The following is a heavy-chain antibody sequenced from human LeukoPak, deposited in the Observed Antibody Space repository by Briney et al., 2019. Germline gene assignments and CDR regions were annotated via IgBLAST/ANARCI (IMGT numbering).Heavy chain of an antibody. D-gene: IGHD3-10*01. CDR3: ARGGRSYESPHFDY. Sequence: GGSLRLSCAASGFTFSSYSMNWVRQAPGKGLEWVSSISSSSDYIYYADSVEGRFTISRDNAKNSLYLQMSSLGAEDTAVYFCARGGRSYESPHFDYWGQGTLVNVSS. CDR2: ISSSSDYI. CDR1: GFTFSSYS. V-gene: IGHV3-21*01. J-gene: IGHJ4*02.